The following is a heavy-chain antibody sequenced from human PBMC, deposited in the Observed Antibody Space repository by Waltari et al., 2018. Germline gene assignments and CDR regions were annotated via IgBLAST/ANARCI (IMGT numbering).Heavy chain of an antibody. Sequence: QVQLQESGPGLVKPSETLSLTCTVSGGSISSYYWSWIRQPPGKGREWIGYIDYRGGSNDNPSLESRVTISVDTSKNQFSLKLSAVTAADTAVYYCARSASGSYGAYYYYGMDVWGQGTTVSVSS. J-gene: IGHJ6*02. CDR3: ARSASGSYGAYYYYGMDV. CDR2: IDYRGGS. D-gene: IGHD1-26*01. CDR1: GGSISSYY. V-gene: IGHV4-59*12.